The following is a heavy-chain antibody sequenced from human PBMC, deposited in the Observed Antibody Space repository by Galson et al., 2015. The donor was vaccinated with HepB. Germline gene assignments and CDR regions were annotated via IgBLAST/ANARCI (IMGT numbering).Heavy chain of an antibody. CDR3: ARAVGPEEGWFDA. CDR2: TYYRSKWYH. Sequence: CAISGDSVSTLSAAWNWIRQSPSRGLECLGRTYYRSKWYHDYAVSVKSRITINPDTSNNQFSLQLNSVTPEDTVVYYCARAVGPEEGWFDAWGQGTLVTVSS. V-gene: IGHV6-1*01. J-gene: IGHJ5*02. D-gene: IGHD1-14*01. CDR1: GDSVSTLSAA.